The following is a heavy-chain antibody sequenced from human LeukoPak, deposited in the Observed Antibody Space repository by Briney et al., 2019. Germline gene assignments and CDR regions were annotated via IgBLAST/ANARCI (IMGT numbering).Heavy chain of an antibody. Sequence: PGGSLRLSCAASGFTFSSYAMSWVRRAPGKGLEWVSAISGSGGSTYYADSVKGRFTISRDNSKNTLYLQMNSLRAEDTAVYYCAKDGDIVVVPAATSHLDYWGQGTWSPSPQ. CDR2: ISGSGGST. D-gene: IGHD2-2*01. CDR1: GFTFSSYA. V-gene: IGHV3-23*01. CDR3: AKDGDIVVVPAATSHLDY. J-gene: IGHJ4*02.